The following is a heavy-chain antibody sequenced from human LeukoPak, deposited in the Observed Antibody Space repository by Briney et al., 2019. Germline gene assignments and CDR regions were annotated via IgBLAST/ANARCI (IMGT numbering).Heavy chain of an antibody. V-gene: IGHV4-39*07. CDR2: IYYSGST. Sequence: PSETLSLTCTVSGGSISSSSYYWGWIRQPPGKGLEWIGSIYYSGSTYYNPSLKSRVTISVDTSKNQFSLKLSSVTAADTAVYYCARSIVATKPTDYWGQGTLVTVSS. CDR3: ARSIVATKPTDY. J-gene: IGHJ4*02. CDR1: GGSISSSSYY. D-gene: IGHD5-12*01.